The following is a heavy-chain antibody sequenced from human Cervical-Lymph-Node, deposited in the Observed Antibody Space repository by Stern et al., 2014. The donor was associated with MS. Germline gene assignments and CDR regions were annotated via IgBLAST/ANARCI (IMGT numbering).Heavy chain of an antibody. D-gene: IGHD2-8*01. CDR3: ARDNDDNGMDV. CDR2: FIPIFGTT. J-gene: IGHJ6*02. V-gene: IGHV1-69*01. CDR1: GGTLIKHG. Sequence: QVQLVQSGAEVKKPGSSVKVSCKASGGTLIKHGISWVRQAPGQGLEWMGGFIPIFGTTDYAQKFQGRVTISADESASTAYRELSSLRSEDTAVYYCARDNDDNGMDVWGQGTTVIVSS.